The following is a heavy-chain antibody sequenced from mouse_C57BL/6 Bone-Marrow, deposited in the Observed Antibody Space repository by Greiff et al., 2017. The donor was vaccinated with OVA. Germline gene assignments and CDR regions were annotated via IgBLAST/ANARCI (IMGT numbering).Heavy chain of an antibody. CDR3: ARWGWLPTWFAY. CDR2: INPYNGGT. J-gene: IGHJ3*01. V-gene: IGHV1-19*01. D-gene: IGHD2-3*01. CDR1: GYTFTDYY. Sequence: EVKLMESGPVLVKPGASVKMSCKASGYTFTDYYMNWVKQSHGKSLEWIGVINPYNGGTSYNQKFKGKATLTVDKSSSTAYMELNSLTSEDSAVYYCARWGWLPTWFAYWGQGTLVTVSA.